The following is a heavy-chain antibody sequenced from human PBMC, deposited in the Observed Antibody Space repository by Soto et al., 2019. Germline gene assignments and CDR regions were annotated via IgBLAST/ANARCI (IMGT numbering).Heavy chain of an antibody. CDR3: ARGNGYSYLPPHFDY. CDR2: IYYSGST. Sequence: PSETLSLTCTVSGGSISSGGYYWSWIRQHPGKGLEWIGYIYYSGSTYYNPSLKSRVTISVDTSKNQFSLKLSSVTAADTAVYYCARGNGYSYLPPHFDYWGQGTLVTVSS. D-gene: IGHD5-18*01. V-gene: IGHV4-31*03. CDR1: GGSISSGGYY. J-gene: IGHJ4*02.